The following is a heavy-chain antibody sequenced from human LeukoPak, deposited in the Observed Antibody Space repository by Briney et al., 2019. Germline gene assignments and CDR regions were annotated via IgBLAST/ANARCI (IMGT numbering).Heavy chain of an antibody. CDR3: ARGNYDFWSGLVY. D-gene: IGHD3-3*01. Sequence: GGSLRLSCAASGFTFSSYAMHWVRQAPGKGLEWVAVISYDGSNKYYADSVKGRFTISRDNSKNTLYLQMNSLRAEDTAVYYCARGNYDFWSGLVYWGQGTLVTVSS. J-gene: IGHJ4*02. CDR2: ISYDGSNK. CDR1: GFTFSSYA. V-gene: IGHV3-30-3*01.